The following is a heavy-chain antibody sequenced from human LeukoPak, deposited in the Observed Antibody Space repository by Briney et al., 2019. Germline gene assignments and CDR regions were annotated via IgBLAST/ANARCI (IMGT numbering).Heavy chain of an antibody. V-gene: IGHV3-23*01. J-gene: IGHJ4*02. CDR3: AKGHPNYYDNSGYDY. CDR1: GFPLGSYA. Sequence: TGESLRLSCAAYGFPLGSYAMSWVRQAPGKGLEWVSTVSGTGETTYYADSVKGRFNISRDNSKNTLYLQMNSLRPDDTAIYYCAKGHPNYYDNSGYDYWSQGTLVTVSS. D-gene: IGHD3-22*01. CDR2: VSGTGETT.